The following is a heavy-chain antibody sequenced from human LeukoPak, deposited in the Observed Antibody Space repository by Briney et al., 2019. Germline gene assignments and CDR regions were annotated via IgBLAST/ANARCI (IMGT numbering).Heavy chain of an antibody. CDR3: ARGWIAAAGRNQRYFDY. V-gene: IGHV1-18*01. D-gene: IGHD6-13*01. CDR1: GYTFTSYG. CDR2: ISAYNGNT. Sequence: GASVKVSCKASGYTFTSYGISWVRQAPGQGLEWMGWISAYNGNTNYAQKLQGRVTMTTDTSTSTAYMELSSLRSEDTAVYYCARGWIAAAGRNQRYFDYWGQGTLVTVSS. J-gene: IGHJ4*02.